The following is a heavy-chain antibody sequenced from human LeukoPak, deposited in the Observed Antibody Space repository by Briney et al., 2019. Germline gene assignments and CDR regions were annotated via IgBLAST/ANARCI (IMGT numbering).Heavy chain of an antibody. D-gene: IGHD3-10*02. CDR2: ISSSGSTI. CDR3: TELGITMIGGV. Sequence: GGSLRLSCAASGFTFSSYEMNWVRQAPGKGLEWVSYISSSGSTIYYADSVKGRFTISRDNAKNSLYLQMNSLRAEDTAVYYCTELGITMIGGVWGRGTTVTISS. V-gene: IGHV3-48*03. CDR1: GFTFSSYE. J-gene: IGHJ6*04.